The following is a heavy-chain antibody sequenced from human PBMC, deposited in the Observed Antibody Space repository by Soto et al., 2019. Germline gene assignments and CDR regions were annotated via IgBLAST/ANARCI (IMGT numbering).Heavy chain of an antibody. V-gene: IGHV3-23*01. CDR2: MSAGGGST. J-gene: IGHJ4*02. CDR3: LRRLSFNSAWYYFDY. CDR1: GFPFNIYA. D-gene: IGHD6-19*01. Sequence: PGGSLRLSCAASGFPFNIYAMSLISPAPGKGLEWVSAMSAGGGSTYYADSVKGRFTISRDNSKNTLYLQMNSLRAEDTAVYYCLRRLSFNSAWYYFDYWGQRTLVTVSS.